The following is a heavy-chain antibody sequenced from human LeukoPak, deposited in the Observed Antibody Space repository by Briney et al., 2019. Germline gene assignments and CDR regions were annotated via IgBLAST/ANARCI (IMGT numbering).Heavy chain of an antibody. Sequence: PSETLSLTCTVSGGSISSYYWSWIRQPPGKGLEWIGYIYYSGSTNYNPSLKSRVTISVDTSKNQFSLKLSSVTAADTAVYYCARGRSGYDSFYYYGMDVWGQGTTVTVSS. CDR1: GGSISSYY. CDR3: ARGRSGYDSFYYYGMDV. J-gene: IGHJ6*02. V-gene: IGHV4-59*01. CDR2: IYYSGST. D-gene: IGHD5-12*01.